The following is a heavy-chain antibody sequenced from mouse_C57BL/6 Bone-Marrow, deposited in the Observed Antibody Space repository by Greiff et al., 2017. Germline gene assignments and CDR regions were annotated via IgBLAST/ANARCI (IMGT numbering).Heavy chain of an antibody. D-gene: IGHD2-12*01. V-gene: IGHV5-17*01. CDR1: GFTFSDYG. CDR2: ISSGSSTI. J-gene: IGHJ3*01. Sequence: EVQRVESGGGLVKPGGSLKLSCAASGFTFSDYGMHWVRQAPEKGLEWVAYISSGSSTIYYADTVKGRFTISRDNAKNTLFLQMTSLRSEDTAMYYCARGGYRTGFAYWGQGTLVTVSA. CDR3: ARGGYRTGFAY.